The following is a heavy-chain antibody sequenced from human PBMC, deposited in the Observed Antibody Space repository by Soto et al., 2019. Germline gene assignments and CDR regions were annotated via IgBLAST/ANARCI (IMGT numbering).Heavy chain of an antibody. J-gene: IGHJ6*02. D-gene: IGHD1-26*01. CDR2: ISGSGGST. V-gene: IGHV3-23*01. CDR1: GFTFSSYS. CDR3: AKGRAVACNYDIND. Sequence: PGGTLRLSCAASGFTFSSYSMSWVRQAPGKGLEWVSAISGSGGSTYYAASVKGRFTISRDTSKNPLYLKMNSVRAEDTAVYYCAKGRAVACNYDINDWGQGTTVTVSS.